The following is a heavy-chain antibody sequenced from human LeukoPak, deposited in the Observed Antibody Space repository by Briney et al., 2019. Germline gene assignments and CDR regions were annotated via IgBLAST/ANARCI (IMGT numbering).Heavy chain of an antibody. Sequence: SETLSLTCTVSGGSITYYYWSWIRQPPGKGLEWIGYIYYDGRTNYSPSLESRVTISVDTSKNQFSLKLSSVTAADAAVYYCARALNFDYWGQGTLVTASS. J-gene: IGHJ4*02. CDR2: IYYDGRT. V-gene: IGHV4-59*01. CDR1: GGSITYYY. CDR3: ARALNFDY.